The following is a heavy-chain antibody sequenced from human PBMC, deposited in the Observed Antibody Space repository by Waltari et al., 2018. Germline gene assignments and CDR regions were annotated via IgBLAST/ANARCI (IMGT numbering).Heavy chain of an antibody. CDR3: ARGGQDYYYYYYMDV. CDR1: GNTFTGYY. CDR2: INPHCGGT. Sequence: GKRGKEGEEGKKPGATVKVACKASGNTFTGYYMHWVRQARGQGLEWMGRINPHCGGTNYSQKFQCRVTMTRDTSISTAYMELSRLRSDDTAVYYCARGGQDYYYYYYMDVWGKGTTVTVSS. V-gene: IGHV1-2*06. J-gene: IGHJ6*03.